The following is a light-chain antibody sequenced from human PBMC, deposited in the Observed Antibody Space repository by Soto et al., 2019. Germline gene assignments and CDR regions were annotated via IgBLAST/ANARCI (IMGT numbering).Light chain of an antibody. J-gene: IGKJ1*01. V-gene: IGKV1-39*01. CDR1: QSISNY. CDR3: QQSYSTPRT. Sequence: DLQMTQSPSSLSASVGDRVTITCRASQSISNYLNCYEQKSGKAPKLLIYAASILQTGVPSRFSGSGSGTDFTLTISSLQPEDFATYYCQQSYSTPRTFGQGTKVEIK. CDR2: AAS.